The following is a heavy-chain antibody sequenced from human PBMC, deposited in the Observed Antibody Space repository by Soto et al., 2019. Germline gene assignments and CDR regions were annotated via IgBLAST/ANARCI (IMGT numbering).Heavy chain of an antibody. CDR3: ATAGIRFLEWFLAFDI. Sequence: ALVKVSCKVSGYTLTELSMDWGRHAPGKGLEWMGGFDPEDGETIYAQKFQGRVTMTEDTSTDTAYMELSSLRSEDTAVYYCATAGIRFLEWFLAFDIWGQGTMVTVSS. CDR2: FDPEDGET. D-gene: IGHD3-3*01. V-gene: IGHV1-24*01. CDR1: GYTLTELS. J-gene: IGHJ3*02.